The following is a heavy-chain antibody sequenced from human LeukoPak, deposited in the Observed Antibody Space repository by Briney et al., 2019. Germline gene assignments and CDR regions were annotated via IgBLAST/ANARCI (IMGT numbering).Heavy chain of an antibody. CDR3: TKDYCGKFCSAV. V-gene: IGHV3-23*01. CDR1: GFTFRNYV. J-gene: IGHJ6*02. Sequence: PGGSLRLSCAASGFTFRNYVIHWVRQAPGKGLEWVSTITKSGDSTYYVDSVKGRFTISRDNSKNTLYLQMNSLRAEDTAKYYCTKDYCGKFCSAVWGQGTTVTVSS. CDR2: ITKSGDST. D-gene: IGHD3-9*01.